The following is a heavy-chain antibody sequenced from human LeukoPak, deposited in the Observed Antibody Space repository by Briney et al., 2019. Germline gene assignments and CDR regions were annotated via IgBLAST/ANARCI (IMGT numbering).Heavy chain of an antibody. D-gene: IGHD1-20*01. CDR2: INHSGST. J-gene: IGHJ5*02. V-gene: IGHV4-34*01. CDR3: ARGEYNWKLWRQMSWFDP. CDR1: GGSFSGYY. Sequence: PSETLSLTCAVYGGSFSGYYWSWIRQPPGKGLEWIGEINHSGSTNYNPSLKSRVTISVDTSKNQFSLKLSSVTAADTAVYYCARGEYNWKLWRQMSWFDPWGQGTLVTVSS.